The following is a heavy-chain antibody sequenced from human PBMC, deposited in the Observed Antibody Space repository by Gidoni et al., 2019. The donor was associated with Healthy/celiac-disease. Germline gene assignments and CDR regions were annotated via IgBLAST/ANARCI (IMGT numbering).Heavy chain of an antibody. J-gene: IGHJ4*02. Sequence: EVQLVESGGGLVQPGGSLRLSCSASGFTFSSYAMHWVRQAPGKGLEYVSAISSNGGSTYYADSVKGRFTISRDNSKNTLYLQMSSLRAEDTAVYYCVKPTLSYGDYAFSFDYWGQGTLVTVSS. CDR2: ISSNGGST. V-gene: IGHV3-64D*06. CDR3: VKPTLSYGDYAFSFDY. CDR1: GFTFSSYA. D-gene: IGHD4-17*01.